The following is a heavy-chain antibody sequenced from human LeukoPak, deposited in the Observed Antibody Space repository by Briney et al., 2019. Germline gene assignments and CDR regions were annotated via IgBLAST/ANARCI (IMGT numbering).Heavy chain of an antibody. Sequence: GGSLRLSCAASGFTFSSYEMNWVRQAPGKGLEWVAFIRYDGSNKYYADSVKGRFTISRDNSKNTLYLQMNSLRAEDTAVYYCAKDWSRWTGYQSPMDVWGKGTTVTVSS. V-gene: IGHV3-30*02. J-gene: IGHJ6*03. CDR2: IRYDGSNK. CDR1: GFTFSSYE. CDR3: AKDWSRWTGYQSPMDV. D-gene: IGHD3/OR15-3a*01.